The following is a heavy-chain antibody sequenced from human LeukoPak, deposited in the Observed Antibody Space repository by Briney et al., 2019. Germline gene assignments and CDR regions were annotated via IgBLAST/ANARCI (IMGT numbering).Heavy chain of an antibody. CDR3: PSNFLVAGAREAFDI. D-gene: IGHD6-19*01. V-gene: IGHV4-39*01. CDR1: GGSISSSSYY. CDR2: IYYSGST. J-gene: IGHJ3*02. Sequence: ASETLSLTCTVSGGSISSSSYYWGWIRQPPGKGLEWIGSIYYSGSTYYNPSLKSRVTISVYTSKNQFSLKLSSVTAADTAVYFCPSNFLVAGAREAFDIWAKGQWSPSLQ.